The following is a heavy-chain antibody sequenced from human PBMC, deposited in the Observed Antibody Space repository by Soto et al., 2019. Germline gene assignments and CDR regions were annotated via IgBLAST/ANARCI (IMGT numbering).Heavy chain of an antibody. J-gene: IGHJ3*02. V-gene: IGHV1-69*01. Sequence: QVQLVQSGAEVKKPGSSVKVSCKASGGSFSTYGISWVRQAPGQGLEWMGGFIPVFTTAKYAQKFQGRVSSTANESTDTAYMELSSLRSEDTVVYFCARDGVDVSRTTVRHGALDIWGQGTVVTVSS. CDR1: GGSFSTYG. D-gene: IGHD4-17*01. CDR3: ARDGVDVSRTTVRHGALDI. CDR2: FIPVFTTA.